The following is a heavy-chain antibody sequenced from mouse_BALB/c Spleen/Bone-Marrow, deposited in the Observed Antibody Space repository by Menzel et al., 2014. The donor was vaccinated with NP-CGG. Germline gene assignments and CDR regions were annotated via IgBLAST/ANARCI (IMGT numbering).Heavy chain of an antibody. CDR3: ARPGDYDAMDY. Sequence: EVQLQQSGGGLVQPGGSLKLSCAASGFDFGRYWMSWVRQAPGKGLEWIGEINPDSSSINYTPSLKDKFIISRDNAKNTLYLQMSKVRSEDTALYYCARPGDYDAMDYWGQGTSVTVSS. J-gene: IGHJ4*01. V-gene: IGHV4-1*02. CDR1: GFDFGRYW. CDR2: INPDSSSI.